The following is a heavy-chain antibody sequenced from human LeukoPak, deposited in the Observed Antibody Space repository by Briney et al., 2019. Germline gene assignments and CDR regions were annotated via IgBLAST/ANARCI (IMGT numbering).Heavy chain of an antibody. CDR2: INPNSGGT. CDR3: ARAMVRGVFTPDY. V-gene: IGHV1-2*06. Sequence: ASVKVSCKASGYTFTGYYMHWVRQAPGQGLEWMGRINPNSGGTNYAQKFQGRVTMTRDTSISTAYMELSRLRSDDTAVYYCARAMVRGVFTPDYWGQGTLVTVSS. D-gene: IGHD3-10*01. J-gene: IGHJ4*02. CDR1: GYTFTGYY.